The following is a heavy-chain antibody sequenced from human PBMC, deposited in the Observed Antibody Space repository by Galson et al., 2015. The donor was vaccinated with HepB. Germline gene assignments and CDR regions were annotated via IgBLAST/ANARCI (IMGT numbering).Heavy chain of an antibody. CDR2: ISWNSGTI. Sequence: SLRLSCAASGFTFDDYAMHWVRQAPGKGLEWVSGISWNSGTIGYAASVKGRFTISRDNAKNSLYLQMNSLRPDDTALYYCAKDVDGSGIASTGNYFERWGQGTLVTVSS. D-gene: IGHD6-13*01. CDR1: GFTFDDYA. CDR3: AKDVDGSGIASTGNYFER. V-gene: IGHV3-9*01. J-gene: IGHJ4*02.